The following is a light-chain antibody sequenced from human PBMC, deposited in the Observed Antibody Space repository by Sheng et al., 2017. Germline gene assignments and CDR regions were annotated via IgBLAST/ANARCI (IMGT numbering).Light chain of an antibody. J-gene: IGKJ4*01. Sequence: AIQLTQSPSSLSASVGDRVTITCRASQGISSALAWYQQKPGKTPDLLIYHASTLVSGVPSRFSGSGSGTAFTLTISSLQPEDFATYYCQQFHTYPLTFGGGTKVEIK. V-gene: IGKV1-13*02. CDR2: HAS. CDR1: QGISSA. CDR3: QQFHTYPLT.